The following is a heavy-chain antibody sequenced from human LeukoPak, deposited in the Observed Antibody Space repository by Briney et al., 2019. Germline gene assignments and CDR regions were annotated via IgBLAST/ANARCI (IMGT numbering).Heavy chain of an antibody. J-gene: IGHJ6*03. CDR2: INPNSGGT. CDR3: ARGYCSGGSCHHYYYYYMDV. CDR1: GYTFTGYY. Sequence: ASVKVSCKASGYTFTGYYMHWVRQAPGQGLEWMGGINPNSGGTNYAQKFQGRVTMTRDTSISTAYMELSRLRSDDTAVYYCARGYCSGGSCHHYYYYYMDVWGKGTTVTVSS. D-gene: IGHD2-15*01. V-gene: IGHV1-2*02.